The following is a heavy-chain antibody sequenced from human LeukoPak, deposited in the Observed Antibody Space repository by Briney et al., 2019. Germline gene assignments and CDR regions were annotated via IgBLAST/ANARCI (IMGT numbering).Heavy chain of an antibody. CDR2: ISDSGGST. CDR3: AKDRGFGESHYWYFDL. Sequence: GGSLRLSCAASGFTFSTYAMNWVRQAPGKGLEWVSIISDSGGSTYYADSVQGRFTISRDNSKNTLYLQMNSLRAEDTAVYYCAKDRGFGESHYWYFDLWGRGTLVTVSS. CDR1: GFTFSTYA. D-gene: IGHD3-10*01. J-gene: IGHJ2*01. V-gene: IGHV3-23*01.